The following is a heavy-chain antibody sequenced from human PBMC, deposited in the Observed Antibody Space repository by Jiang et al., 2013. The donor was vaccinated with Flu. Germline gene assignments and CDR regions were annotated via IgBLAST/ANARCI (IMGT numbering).Heavy chain of an antibody. V-gene: IGHV4-39*07. CDR1: GGSISTNAYY. CDR2: IYYSGNS. D-gene: IGHD4-11*01. J-gene: IGHJ3*02. CDR3: ARGIDYKNFDI. Sequence: PGLVKPSETLSLTCTVSGGSISTNAYYWGWIRQPPGKGLEWIGSIYYSGNSHYNPSLKSRVTMAIDTSNNQFSLNLRSVTAADTAVYYCARGIDYKNFDIWGQGTMITVSS.